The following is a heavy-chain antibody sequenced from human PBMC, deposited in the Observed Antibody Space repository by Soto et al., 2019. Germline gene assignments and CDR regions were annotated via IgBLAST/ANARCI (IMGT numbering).Heavy chain of an antibody. CDR3: ARIQYDILTGHYYYGMDV. Sequence: PQTLSLTCTVSGRSISSYYWSWIRQPPGEGLEWIGYTYYSESTNYNTSLKRRVTISVDTSNNPFSLKLSSVTAADTAEYCCARIQYDILTGHYYYGMDVWGQGTTVTVSS. V-gene: IGHV4-59*01. J-gene: IGHJ6*02. CDR1: GRSISSYY. CDR2: TYYSEST. D-gene: IGHD3-9*01.